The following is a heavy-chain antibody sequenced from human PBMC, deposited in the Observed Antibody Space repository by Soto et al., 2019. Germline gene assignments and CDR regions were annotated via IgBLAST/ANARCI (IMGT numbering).Heavy chain of an antibody. CDR3: ARPGPDSSGWLY. CDR1: GYSFTSYW. D-gene: IGHD6-19*01. V-gene: IGHV5-51*01. J-gene: IGHJ4*02. Sequence: LGEALKISCEGSGYSFTSYWSGWVRQMPGKGLEWMGIICPGDSDTRYSPSFQGQVTISADKSISTAYLQWSSLKASDTAMYYCARPGPDSSGWLYWGQGTLVTVSS. CDR2: ICPGDSDT.